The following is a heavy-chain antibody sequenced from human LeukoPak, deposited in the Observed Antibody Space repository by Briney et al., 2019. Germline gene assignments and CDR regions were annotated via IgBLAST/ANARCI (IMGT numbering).Heavy chain of an antibody. CDR1: GYTFTGHY. J-gene: IGHJ4*02. Sequence: ASVKVSCKASGYTFTGHYMHWVRQAPGQGPEWMGWISAYNGNTNYAQKLQGRVTMTTDTSTSTAYMELRSLRSDDTAVYYCARDETRYCSSTSCYGGYWGQGTLVTVSS. CDR2: ISAYNGNT. D-gene: IGHD2-2*01. CDR3: ARDETRYCSSTSCYGGY. V-gene: IGHV1-18*04.